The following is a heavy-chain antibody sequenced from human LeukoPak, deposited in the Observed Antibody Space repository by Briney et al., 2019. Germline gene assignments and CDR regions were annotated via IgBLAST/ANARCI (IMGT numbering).Heavy chain of an antibody. D-gene: IGHD2-2*01. CDR3: ARAPRVPPPYYYYMDV. J-gene: IGHJ6*03. CDR1: GFTFSSYA. V-gene: IGHV3-23*01. CDR2: ISGSGGST. Sequence: GGSLRLSCAASGFTFSSYAMSWVRQAPGKGLEWVSAISGSGGSTYYADSVKGRFTISRDNSKNTLYLQMNSLRAEDTAVYYCARAPRVPPPYYYYMDVWGKGTTVTVSS.